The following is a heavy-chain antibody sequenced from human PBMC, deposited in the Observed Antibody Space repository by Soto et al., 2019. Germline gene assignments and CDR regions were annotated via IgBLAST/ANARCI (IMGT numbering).Heavy chain of an antibody. CDR1: GYTFTSYD. CDR3: ARVLEYSSSWYPRDNWFDP. Sequence: QVQLVQSGAEVKKPGASVKVSCKASGYTFTSYDINWVRQTTGQGLEWMGWMNPNSGNTGYAQKFQGRVTMTLNTSIRRAYMELSSLRSEDTTVNYCARVLEYSSSWYPRDNWFDPWGQGTQVTVSS. CDR2: MNPNSGNT. J-gene: IGHJ5*02. V-gene: IGHV1-8*01. D-gene: IGHD6-13*01.